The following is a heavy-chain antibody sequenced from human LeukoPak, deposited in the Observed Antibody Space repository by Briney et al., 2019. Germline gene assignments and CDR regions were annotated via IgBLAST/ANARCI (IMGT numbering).Heavy chain of an antibody. CDR1: GGSVSSTEFY. D-gene: IGHD3-9*01. CDR3: ARLSKGRYFDYIFDY. J-gene: IGHJ4*02. Sequence: SETLSLTCTVSGGSVSSTEFYWGWIRQPPGKGLQWIGNIYYTGSTYYNPSLNSRVTMSVDTTQNQISLKMTSVTAADTAVYYCARLSKGRYFDYIFDYWGQGTLVTVSS. CDR2: IYYTGST. V-gene: IGHV4-39*01.